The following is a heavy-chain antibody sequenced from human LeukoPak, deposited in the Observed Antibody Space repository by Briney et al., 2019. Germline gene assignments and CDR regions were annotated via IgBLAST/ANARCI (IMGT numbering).Heavy chain of an antibody. CDR3: ASGGENSYGTLYS. J-gene: IGHJ4*02. D-gene: IGHD5-18*01. Sequence: GGSLRLTCLASGFTVSSTYMSWVRQAPGKGLEWVSLLYSGGRTFYADSVTGRFTISRDNSKNTVYLHMNTLRAEDTAVYYCASGGENSYGTLYSWGQGTLVSVSS. V-gene: IGHV3-53*01. CDR1: GFTVSSTY. CDR2: LYSGGRT.